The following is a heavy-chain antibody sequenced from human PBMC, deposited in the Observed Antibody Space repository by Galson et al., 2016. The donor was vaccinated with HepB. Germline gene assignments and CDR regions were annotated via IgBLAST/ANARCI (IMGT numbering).Heavy chain of an antibody. D-gene: IGHD5-18*01. Sequence: SLRLSCAASGFTFSNYTMIWVRQAPGKGLECVATIRGGGGVTYYADSVKGRFTISRDNSKNTLFLQINSLRAEDTAIYYCAKCAYSYGNDAFDVWGQGTMVTVSP. CDR3: AKCAYSYGNDAFDV. V-gene: IGHV3-23*01. J-gene: IGHJ3*01. CDR1: GFTFSNYT. CDR2: IRGGGGVT.